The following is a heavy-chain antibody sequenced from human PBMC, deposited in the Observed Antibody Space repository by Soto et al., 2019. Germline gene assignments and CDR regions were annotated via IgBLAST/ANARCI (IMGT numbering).Heavy chain of an antibody. V-gene: IGHV3-30-3*01. J-gene: IGHJ6*02. Sequence: GGSLRLSCAASGFTFSSYAMHWVRQAPGKGLEWVAVISYDGSNKYYADSVKGRFTISRDNSKNTLYLQMNSLRAEDTAVYYCARCYGSGSYAALNLNYYYYGMDVWGQGTTVTVS. CDR1: GFTFSSYA. CDR2: ISYDGSNK. D-gene: IGHD3-10*01. CDR3: ARCYGSGSYAALNLNYYYYGMDV.